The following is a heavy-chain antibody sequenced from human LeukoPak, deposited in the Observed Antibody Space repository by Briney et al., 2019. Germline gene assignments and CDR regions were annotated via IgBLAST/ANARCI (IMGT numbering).Heavy chain of an antibody. Sequence: PSETLSLTCTVSGGSISSYYWSWIRQPPGKGLEWIGYIYYSGSTYYNPSLKSRVTISVDTSKNQFSLKLSSVTAADTAVYYCAREAMVRGVDYWGQGTLVTVSS. CDR3: AREAMVRGVDY. J-gene: IGHJ4*02. V-gene: IGHV4-59*12. D-gene: IGHD3-10*01. CDR2: IYYSGST. CDR1: GGSISSYY.